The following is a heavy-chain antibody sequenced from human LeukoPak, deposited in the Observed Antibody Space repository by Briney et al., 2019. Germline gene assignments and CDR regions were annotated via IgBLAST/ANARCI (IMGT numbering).Heavy chain of an antibody. CDR3: TTDLSRLYGSGPGY. CDR2: IKSKTDGGTT. Sequence: GGSLRLSCTASGFPFGDYALSWVRQAPGEGLEWVGRIKSKTDGGTTDYAAPVKGRFTISRDDSKNTLYLQMNSLKTEDTAVYYCTTDLSRLYGSGPGYWGQGTLVTVSS. D-gene: IGHD3-10*01. CDR1: GFPFGDYA. V-gene: IGHV3-15*01. J-gene: IGHJ4*02.